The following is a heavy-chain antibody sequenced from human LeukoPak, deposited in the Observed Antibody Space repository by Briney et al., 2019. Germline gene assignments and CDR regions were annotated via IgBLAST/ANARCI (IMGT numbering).Heavy chain of an antibody. CDR2: ISSSSSYI. V-gene: IGHV3-21*01. Sequence: ETLSLTCTVSGGSISSSSYYWGWIRQAPGKGLEWVSSISSSSSYIYYADSVKGRFTISRDNAKNSLYLQMNSLRAEDTAVYYCARCIAAASSDYYYYYMDVWGKGTTVTVSS. J-gene: IGHJ6*03. CDR3: ARCIAAASSDYYYYYMDV. CDR1: GGSISSSS. D-gene: IGHD6-13*01.